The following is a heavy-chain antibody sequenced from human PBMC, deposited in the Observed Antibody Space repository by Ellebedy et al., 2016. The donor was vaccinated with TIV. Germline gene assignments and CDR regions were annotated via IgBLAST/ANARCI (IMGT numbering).Heavy chain of an antibody. CDR1: GFRFSSYA. CDR3: AKQKSTSAGSSDI. V-gene: IGHV3-23*01. Sequence: PGGSLRLSCAASGFRFSSYAMNWVRQAQGKGLEWVSGISDSGDTTYYPDSVKGRFTISRDNSKNTLYLQMNSLRVEDTAVYYCAKQKSTSAGSSDIWGQGAMVTVSS. J-gene: IGHJ3*02. CDR2: ISDSGDTT. D-gene: IGHD2-2*01.